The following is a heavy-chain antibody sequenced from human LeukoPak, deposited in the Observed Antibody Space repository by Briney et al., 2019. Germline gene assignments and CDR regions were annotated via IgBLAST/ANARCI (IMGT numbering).Heavy chain of an antibody. J-gene: IGHJ4*02. V-gene: IGHV4-61*02. CDR1: GGSISSGSYY. CDR2: IYTSGST. D-gene: IGHD3-10*01. CDR3: ARVYGSGSYRGKPTEYYFDY. Sequence: PSETLSLTCTVSGGSISSGSYYWSWIRQPAGKGLEWIGRIYTSGSTNYNPSLKSRVTISVDTSKNQFSLKLSSVTAADTAVYYCARVYGSGSYRGKPTEYYFDYWGQGTLVTVSS.